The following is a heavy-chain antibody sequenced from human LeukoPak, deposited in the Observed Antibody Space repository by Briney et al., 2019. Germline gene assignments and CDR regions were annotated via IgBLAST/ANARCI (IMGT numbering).Heavy chain of an antibody. J-gene: IGHJ4*02. V-gene: IGHV1-69*13. CDR1: GYTFTGYY. CDR3: ARGQLSSGWYGGINY. D-gene: IGHD6-19*01. Sequence: SVEVSCKASGYTFTGYYIHWVRQAPGQGLEWMGGIIPVFDTTNYAQKFQGRVTITADESTSTAYMELSSLRSEDTAVYYYARGQLSSGWYGGINYWGQGTLVTVSS. CDR2: IIPVFDTT.